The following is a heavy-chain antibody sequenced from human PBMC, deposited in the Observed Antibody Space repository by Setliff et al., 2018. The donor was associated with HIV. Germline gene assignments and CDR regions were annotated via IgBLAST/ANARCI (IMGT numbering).Heavy chain of an antibody. D-gene: IGHD3-16*01. CDR2: IYTSGST. V-gene: IGHV4-61*09. J-gene: IGHJ6*02. CDR1: GYSISSGYY. CDR3: ATGGGPNPTLGHSYRYYYGMDV. Sequence: SETLSLTCAVSGYSISSGYYWSWIRQPAGKGLEWIGHIYTSGSTNYNPSLKSRVTISVDTSKNQFSLKLSSVTAADTAMYYCATGGGPNPTLGHSYRYYYGMDVWGQGTTVTVSS.